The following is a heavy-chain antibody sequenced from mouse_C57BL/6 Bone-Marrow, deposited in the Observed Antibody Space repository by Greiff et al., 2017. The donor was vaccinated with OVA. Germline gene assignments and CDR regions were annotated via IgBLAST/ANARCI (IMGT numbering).Heavy chain of an antibody. V-gene: IGHV5-2*01. Sequence: EVKLMESGGGLVQPGESLKLSCESNEYEFPSHDMSWVRKTPEKRLELVAAINSDGGSTYYPDTMERRFIISRDNTKKTLYLQMSSLRSEDTALYYCARHGYGSSLRGAMDYWGQGTSVTVSS. D-gene: IGHD1-1*01. J-gene: IGHJ4*01. CDR3: ARHGYGSSLRGAMDY. CDR1: EYEFPSHD. CDR2: INSDGGST.